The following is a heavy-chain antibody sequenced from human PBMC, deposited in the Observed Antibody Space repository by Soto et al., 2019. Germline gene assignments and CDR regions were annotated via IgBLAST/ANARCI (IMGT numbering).Heavy chain of an antibody. V-gene: IGHV4-39*01. Sequence: QVQLQALGPGLVKPSETLALTCTVSGDCVSSSYYYWGWSRRPPGKGLERIGGIFYSGSTYYNPSPKSRIYISVDTTKNQCPLKRSSVTRADTAVYYCERRKSSRQTYNIGLYLWVQGTTVTVSS. J-gene: IGHJ6*02. CDR1: GDCVSSSYYY. D-gene: IGHD1-1*01. CDR2: IFYSGST. CDR3: ERRKSSRQTYNIGLYL.